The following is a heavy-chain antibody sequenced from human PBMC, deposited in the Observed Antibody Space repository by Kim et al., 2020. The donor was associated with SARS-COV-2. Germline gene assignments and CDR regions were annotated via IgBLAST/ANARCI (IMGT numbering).Heavy chain of an antibody. J-gene: IGHJ4*02. D-gene: IGHD6-19*01. V-gene: IGHV3-23*01. CDR3: AIRVAVVGTIDY. Sequence: YTTDSVTGRFTISRDNSKNTLNLQMTRLRAEDTAVYYCAIRVAVVGTIDYWGQGALVTVSS.